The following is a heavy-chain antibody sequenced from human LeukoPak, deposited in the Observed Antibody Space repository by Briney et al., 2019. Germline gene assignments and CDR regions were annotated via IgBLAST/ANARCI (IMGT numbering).Heavy chain of an antibody. CDR1: GYRFTTSW. D-gene: IGHD3-22*01. CDR2: IDPSDSYA. V-gene: IGHV5-10-1*01. Sequence: GESLKISCQGFGYRFTTSWIGWVRQMPGKGLEWMGKIDPSDSYANYSPSFQGHVTISADKSITTAYLQWGSLKASDTAMYYCARDYYDSSGSDAFDIWGQGTMVTVYS. J-gene: IGHJ3*02. CDR3: ARDYYDSSGSDAFDI.